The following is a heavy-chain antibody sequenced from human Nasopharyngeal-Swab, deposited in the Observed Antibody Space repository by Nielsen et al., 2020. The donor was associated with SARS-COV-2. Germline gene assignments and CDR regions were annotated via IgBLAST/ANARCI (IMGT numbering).Heavy chain of an antibody. Sequence: GVLKISCAASGFTFSSYSMNWVRQAPGKGLEWVSSISSSSSYIYYADSVKGRFTISRDNAKNSLYLQMNSLRAEDTAVYYCARGGYGDLLFLFDYWGQGTLVTVSS. D-gene: IGHD4-17*01. CDR3: ARGGYGDLLFLFDY. CDR2: ISSSSSYI. CDR1: GFTFSSYS. J-gene: IGHJ4*02. V-gene: IGHV3-21*01.